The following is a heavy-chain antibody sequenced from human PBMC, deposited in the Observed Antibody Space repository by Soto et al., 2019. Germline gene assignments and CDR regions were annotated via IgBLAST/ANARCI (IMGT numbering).Heavy chain of an antibody. D-gene: IGHD3-16*01. Sequence: GGSLRLSCAASVFTSSNYAMSWVRQAPGKGLEWVSLVSATAGTTYYTDSVKGRFTISRDNSRNTVYLQMNSLRADDTAVYYCAKDRLAGGFDYWGQGTLVTVSS. CDR1: VFTSSNYA. CDR3: AKDRLAGGFDY. J-gene: IGHJ4*02. CDR2: VSATAGTT. V-gene: IGHV3-23*01.